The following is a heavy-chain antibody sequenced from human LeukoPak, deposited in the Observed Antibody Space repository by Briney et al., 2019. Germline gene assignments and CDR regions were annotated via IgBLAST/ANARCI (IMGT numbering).Heavy chain of an antibody. D-gene: IGHD3-10*01. Sequence: SVKVSCKASGGTFSSYAISWVRQAPGQGLEWMGGIIPIFGTANYAQKFQGRVTITADESTSTAYMELSSLTSDDMAVYYCARDRGGSGDFDYWGQGTLVTVSS. CDR3: ARDRGGSGDFDY. CDR2: IIPIFGTA. CDR1: GGTFSSYA. J-gene: IGHJ4*02. V-gene: IGHV1-69*13.